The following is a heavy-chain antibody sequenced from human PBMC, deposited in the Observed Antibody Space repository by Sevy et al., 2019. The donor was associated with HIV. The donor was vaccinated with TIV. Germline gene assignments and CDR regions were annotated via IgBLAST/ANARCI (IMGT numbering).Heavy chain of an antibody. V-gene: IGHV4-59*03. CDR3: AHGHENFDY. CDR2: IYRSGNT. CDR1: GGSISSYY. Sequence: SENLSLTCTVSGGSISSYYWSWIRQPPGKGLEWIAYIYRSGNTNYNPSLKSRVTISLDTSKSQFFLRLISVTPADTAVYYCAHGHENFDYWGQGTLVTVSS. J-gene: IGHJ4*02.